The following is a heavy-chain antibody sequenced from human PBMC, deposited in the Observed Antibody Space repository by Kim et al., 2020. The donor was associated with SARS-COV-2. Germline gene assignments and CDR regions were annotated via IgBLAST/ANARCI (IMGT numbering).Heavy chain of an antibody. CDR2: TYNTGST. CDR3: ARVWELDFDH. D-gene: IGHD1-26*01. V-gene: IGHV3-53*01. J-gene: IGHJ4*02. CDR1: GFTLITDH. Sequence: GGSLRLSCAASGFTLITDHMSWVRQAPGKGLEWVAVTYNTGSTYYADSVEGRFTISRDNSKNMVYLQMNSLRAEDTAVYYCARVWELDFDHWGQGSLVTVSS.